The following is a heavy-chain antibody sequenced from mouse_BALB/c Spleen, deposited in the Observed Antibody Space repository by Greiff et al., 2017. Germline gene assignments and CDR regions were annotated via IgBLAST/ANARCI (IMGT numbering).Heavy chain of an antibody. CDR3: ARREGYWFDY. J-gene: IGHJ2*01. CDR1: GYAFSSYW. CDR2: IYPGDGDT. Sequence: VQLQESGAELVRPGSSVKISCKASGYAFSSYWMNWVKQRPGQGLEWIGQIYPGDGDTNYNGKFKGKATLTADKSSSTAYMQLSSLTSEDSAVYFCARREGYWFDYWGQGTTLTVSS. V-gene: IGHV1-80*01. D-gene: IGHD2-3*01.